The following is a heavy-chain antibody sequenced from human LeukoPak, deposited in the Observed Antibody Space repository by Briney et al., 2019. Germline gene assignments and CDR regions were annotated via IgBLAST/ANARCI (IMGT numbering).Heavy chain of an antibody. V-gene: IGHV1-18*01. CDR1: GYTFTSYG. CDR3: ARVRVADDAFDI. Sequence: ASVTVSCKASGYTFTSYGISWVRQAPGQGLEWMGWISAYNGNTNYAQKLQGRVTMTTDTSTSTAYMELRSLRSDDTAVYYCARVRVADDAFDIWGQGTMVTVSS. D-gene: IGHD6-19*01. CDR2: ISAYNGNT. J-gene: IGHJ3*02.